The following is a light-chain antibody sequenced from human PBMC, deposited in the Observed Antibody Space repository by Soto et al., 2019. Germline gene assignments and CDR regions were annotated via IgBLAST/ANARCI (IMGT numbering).Light chain of an antibody. CDR3: QSYDNTLSSSEVV. V-gene: IGLV1-40*01. Sequence: QSVLTQPPSVSGAPGQRVTISCTGSSSNIGSGYDVHWYQQFPGTAPKLLIYGNNNRPSGVPDRFSGSKSGTSASLAITGLQAEDEADYYCQSYDNTLSSSEVVFGGGTKVTVL. CDR2: GNN. CDR1: SSNIGSGYD. J-gene: IGLJ2*01.